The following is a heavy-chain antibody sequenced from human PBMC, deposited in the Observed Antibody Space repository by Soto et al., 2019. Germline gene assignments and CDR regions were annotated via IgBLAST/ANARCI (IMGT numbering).Heavy chain of an antibody. V-gene: IGHV1-18*01. CDR3: ARENSYCYY. CDR2: ISAYNANA. Sequence: QIQLLQSGAEVKKPGASVKVTCTASGYTFRNCGISWVRQAPGQGLEWMGWISAYNANANYAQKFQGRLTMTADTSTSTAYMELRSLRSDDTAVYYCARENSYCYYWVQGTLVTVSS. J-gene: IGHJ4*02. CDR1: GYTFRNCG.